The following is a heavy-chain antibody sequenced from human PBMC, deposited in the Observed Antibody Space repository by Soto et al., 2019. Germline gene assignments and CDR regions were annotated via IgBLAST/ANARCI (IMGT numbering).Heavy chain of an antibody. J-gene: IGHJ4*02. CDR3: ARGNYYDSSGYYEY. V-gene: IGHV4-59*01. CDR1: GGSFSSYY. D-gene: IGHD3-22*01. CDR2: IYYSGST. Sequence: SETLSLTCTVSGGSFSSYYWSWIRQPPGKGLEWIGCIYYSGSTNYNPSLKSRVTISVDTSKNQFSLKLSSVTAADTAVYYCARGNYYDSSGYYEYWGQGTLVTLSS.